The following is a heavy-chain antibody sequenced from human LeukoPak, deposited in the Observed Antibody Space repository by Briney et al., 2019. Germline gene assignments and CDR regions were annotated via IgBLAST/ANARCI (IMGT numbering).Heavy chain of an antibody. J-gene: IGHJ5*02. CDR3: ARGRSSGWYSRWFDP. V-gene: IGHV3-33*01. CDR1: GFTFSSYG. Sequence: GRSLRLSCAASGFTFSSYGMRWVRQAPGKGLEWVAVIWYDGSNKYYADSVKGRFTISRDNSKNTLYLQMNSLRAEDTAVYYCARGRSSGWYSRWFDPWGQGTLVTVSS. CDR2: IWYDGSNK. D-gene: IGHD6-19*01.